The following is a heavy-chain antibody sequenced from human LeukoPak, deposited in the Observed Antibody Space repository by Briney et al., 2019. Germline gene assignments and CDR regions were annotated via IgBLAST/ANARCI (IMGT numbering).Heavy chain of an antibody. D-gene: IGHD3-10*01. CDR1: GDSITNSW. V-gene: IGHV4-4*09. CDR2: IYATGST. CDR3: ARHGSVRSPLGP. J-gene: IGHJ5*02. Sequence: SETLSLTCTVSGDSITNSWWSWVRQSPGKGLEWIGYIYATGSTNYNPSLKSQVTISVDTSKNQFSLNLRSVTAADTAVYYCARHGSVRSPLGPWGQGTRVTVSS.